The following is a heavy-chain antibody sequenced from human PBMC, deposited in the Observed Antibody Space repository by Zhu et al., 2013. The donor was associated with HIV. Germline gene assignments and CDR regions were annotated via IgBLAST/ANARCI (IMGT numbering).Heavy chain of an antibody. V-gene: IGHV1-18*01. J-gene: IGHJ4*02. D-gene: IGHD1-26*01. CDR3: ARSGSMRGRPARPAFDY. Sequence: KFQGRVTMTTDTSTSTAYMELRSLRSDDTAVYYCARSGSMRGRPARPAFDYWGQGTLVTVSS.